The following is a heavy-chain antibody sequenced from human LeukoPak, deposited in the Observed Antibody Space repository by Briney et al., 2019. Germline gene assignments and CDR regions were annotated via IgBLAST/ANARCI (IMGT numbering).Heavy chain of an antibody. J-gene: IGHJ3*02. V-gene: IGHV1-46*03. CDR1: GYTFTSYY. Sequence: ASVKVSCKASGYTFTSYYIHLVRHAPRQGLEGMGIINPSCGRTSYAQKFQRRVTMTRDTSTSTVYMELSSLRSEDTAVYYCARGSGIVGAYGGLDIWGQGTMVTVSS. CDR3: ARGSGIVGAYGGLDI. CDR2: INPSCGRT. D-gene: IGHD1-26*01.